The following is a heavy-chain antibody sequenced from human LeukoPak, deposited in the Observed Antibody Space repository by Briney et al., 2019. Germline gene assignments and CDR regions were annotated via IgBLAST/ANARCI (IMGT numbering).Heavy chain of an antibody. D-gene: IGHD2-15*01. CDR3: ARDGDIVVVVAANYYGMDV. Sequence: GGSLRLSCAASGFTLSSYWMNWVRQGPGKGLVWVSRINSVGSSTSYADSVKGRFTISRDNAKNSLYLQMNSLRAEDTAVYYCARDGDIVVVVAANYYGMDVWGQGTTVTVSS. CDR2: INSVGSST. V-gene: IGHV3-74*01. CDR1: GFTLSSYW. J-gene: IGHJ6*02.